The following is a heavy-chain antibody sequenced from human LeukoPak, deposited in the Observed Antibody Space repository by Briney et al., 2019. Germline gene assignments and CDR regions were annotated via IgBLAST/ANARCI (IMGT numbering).Heavy chain of an antibody. V-gene: IGHV3-23*01. CDR3: ARDEAAAGGY. CDR1: AFTFSSYG. CDR2: ISSSDDGT. D-gene: IGHD6-13*01. Sequence: GGSLRLSCAASAFTFSSYGMSWVRQAPGKGLEWVSAISSSDDGTYYADSVKGRLTISRDNSKNTLYLQMNSLRAEDTAVYYCARDEAAAGGYWGQGTLVTVSS. J-gene: IGHJ4*02.